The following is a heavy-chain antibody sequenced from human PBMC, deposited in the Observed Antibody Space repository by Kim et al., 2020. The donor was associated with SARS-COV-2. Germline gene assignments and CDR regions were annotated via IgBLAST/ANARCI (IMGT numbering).Heavy chain of an antibody. V-gene: IGHV1-69*13. Sequence: SVKVSCKASGGTFSSYAISWVRQAPGQGLEWMGGIIPIFGTANYAQKFQGRVTITADESTSTAYMELSRLRSEDTAVYYCARAPREVRDDAFDIWGQGTMVTVSS. CDR1: GGTFSSYA. CDR3: ARAPREVRDDAFDI. D-gene: IGHD3-10*01. CDR2: IIPIFGTA. J-gene: IGHJ3*02.